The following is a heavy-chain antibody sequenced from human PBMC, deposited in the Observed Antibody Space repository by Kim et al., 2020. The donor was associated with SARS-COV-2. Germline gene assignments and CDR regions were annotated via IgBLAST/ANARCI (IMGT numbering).Heavy chain of an antibody. V-gene: IGHV4-31*03. CDR2: IHYSGST. J-gene: IGHJ4*02. CDR1: GGSISSGGYY. CDR3: ARGEDPRKVAI. Sequence: SETLSLTCTVSGGSISSGGYYWSWIRQHPGKGLEWIGYIHYSGSTYYNPSLKSRVTISVDTSKNQFSLKLNSVTAADTAVYYCARGEDPRKVAIWGKGTLVTVSA.